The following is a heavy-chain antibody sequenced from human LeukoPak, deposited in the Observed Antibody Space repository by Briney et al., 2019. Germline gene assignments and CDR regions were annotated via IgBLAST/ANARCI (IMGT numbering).Heavy chain of an antibody. CDR1: GGSISSYY. CDR2: IYYSGST. CDR3: ASLRFEQLVSWFDP. V-gene: IGHV4-59*08. Sequence: SETLPLTCTVSGGSISSYYWSWIRQPPGKGLEWIGYIYYSGSTNYNPSLKCRVTISVDTSKNQFSLKVSSVTAADTAVYYCASLRFEQLVSWFDPWGQGTLVTVSS. D-gene: IGHD6-13*01. J-gene: IGHJ5*02.